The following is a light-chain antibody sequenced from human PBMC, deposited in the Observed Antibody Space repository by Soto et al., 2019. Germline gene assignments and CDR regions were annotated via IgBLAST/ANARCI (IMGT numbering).Light chain of an antibody. CDR1: SSNIGAGYE. CDR3: QSYDSSLSGSV. CDR2: DNN. V-gene: IGLV1-40*01. Sequence: QSVLTQPPSVSGAPGQRVTISCSGSSSNIGAGYEVHWYQQLPGTAPKLLIYDNNNRPSGVPDRFSGSKSGTSASLAITGLQAKDEADYYCQSYDSSLSGSVFGGGTKLTVL. J-gene: IGLJ2*01.